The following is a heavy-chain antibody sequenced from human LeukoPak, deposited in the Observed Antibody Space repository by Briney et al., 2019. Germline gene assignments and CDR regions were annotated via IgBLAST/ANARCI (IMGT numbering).Heavy chain of an antibody. CDR3: ARAPQWLRAHFDY. CDR1: GGSFSGYY. V-gene: IGHV4-34*01. Sequence: SETLSLTCAVYGGSFSGYYWGWIRQPPGKGLEWIGNIYYSGSTYYNPSLKSRVTISLDTSKNQFSLKMSSVTAADTAVYYCARAPQWLRAHFDYWGQGTLVTVSS. D-gene: IGHD5-12*01. CDR2: IYYSGST. J-gene: IGHJ4*02.